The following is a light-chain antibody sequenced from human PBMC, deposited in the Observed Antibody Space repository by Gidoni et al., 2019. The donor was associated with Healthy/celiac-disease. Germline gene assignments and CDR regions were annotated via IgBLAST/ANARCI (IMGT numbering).Light chain of an antibody. CDR1: QSVSSY. CDR2: DAS. V-gene: IGKV3-11*01. Sequence: EIVLTQSPATLSLSPGERATIACRASQSVSSYLAWYQQKPGQAPRLLIYDASNRATGIPARFSGSGYGTDFTLTISSLEPEDFAVYDCQQRSNWLTFGGGTKVEIK. J-gene: IGKJ4*01. CDR3: QQRSNWLT.